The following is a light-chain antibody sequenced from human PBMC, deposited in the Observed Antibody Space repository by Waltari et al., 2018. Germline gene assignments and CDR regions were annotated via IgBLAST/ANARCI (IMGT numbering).Light chain of an antibody. CDR2: AAS. CDR3: QRTYSTPYT. Sequence: DIQMTQSPSSLSASVGDRDTITCRASQSSSINLSWYHQKPGKAPKLLIYAASNLQSGVPSRFSGSRSGTDFTLTINSLQPEDSATYYCQRTYSTPYTFGQGTKLEIK. V-gene: IGKV1-39*01. J-gene: IGKJ2*01. CDR1: QSSSIN.